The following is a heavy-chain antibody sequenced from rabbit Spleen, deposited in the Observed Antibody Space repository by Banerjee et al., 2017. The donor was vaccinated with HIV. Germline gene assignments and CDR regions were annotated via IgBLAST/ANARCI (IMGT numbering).Heavy chain of an antibody. CDR3: ARDLVGVTGWNFYL. V-gene: IGHV1S45*01. CDR1: GFSFSDRDV. CDR2: INASTGKP. Sequence: QEQLVESGGGLVQPEGSLTLTCKASGFSFSDRDVMCWVRQAPGKGLEWIACINASTGKPVYATWAKGRFTISRTSSTTVTLRMTSLTAADRATYFCARDLVGVTGWNFYLWGPGTLVTVS. D-gene: IGHD7-1*01. J-gene: IGHJ4*01.